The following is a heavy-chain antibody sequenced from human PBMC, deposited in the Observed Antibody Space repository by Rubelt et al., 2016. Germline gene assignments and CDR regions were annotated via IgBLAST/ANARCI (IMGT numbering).Heavy chain of an antibody. CDR2: ISGSGGST. J-gene: IGHJ4*02. Sequence: EVQLVESGGGLVQPGGSLRLSCAASGFTFSSYAMSWVRQAPGKGLEWVSAISGSGGSTYYADSVKGRFTISRGNSKNTLYLQMNSRRAEETAVYYCIPRPPEDSSGEREAFDYRGQGTLVTVSS. V-gene: IGHV3-23*04. CDR3: IPRPPEDSSGEREAFDY. D-gene: IGHD6-19*01. CDR1: GFTFSSYA.